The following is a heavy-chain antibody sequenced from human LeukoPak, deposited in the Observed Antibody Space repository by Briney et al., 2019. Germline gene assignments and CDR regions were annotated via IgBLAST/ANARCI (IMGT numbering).Heavy chain of an antibody. Sequence: GGSLRLSCAASGFTFSSYDMHWVRQAPGKGLEWVAFIRYDGSNKYYADSVKGRFTISGDNSKNTLNLQMNSLRTEDTAVYYCARAFGDYGDYGGLDYWGQGTLVTVSS. D-gene: IGHD4-17*01. CDR2: IRYDGSNK. CDR3: ARAFGDYGDYGGLDY. V-gene: IGHV3-30*02. CDR1: GFTFSSYD. J-gene: IGHJ4*02.